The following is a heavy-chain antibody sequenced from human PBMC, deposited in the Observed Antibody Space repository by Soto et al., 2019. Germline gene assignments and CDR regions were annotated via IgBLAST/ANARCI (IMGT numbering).Heavy chain of an antibody. Sequence: GSLILSCSASGFTFLSYAMHWVRQAPWKGLEYVSAISSNGGSTYYADSVKGRFTIYRDNSKNTLFLQMNSLRVEDTAVYYCAKNGLSDSPSAIDSWGQGNLVTVSS. CDR2: ISSNGGST. CDR3: AKNGLSDSPSAIDS. J-gene: IGHJ4*02. D-gene: IGHD2-8*01. CDR1: GFTFLSYA. V-gene: IGHV3-64*04.